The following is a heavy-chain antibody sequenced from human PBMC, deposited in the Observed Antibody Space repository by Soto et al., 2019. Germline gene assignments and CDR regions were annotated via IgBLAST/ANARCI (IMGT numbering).Heavy chain of an antibody. V-gene: IGHV3-11*01. D-gene: IGHD3-10*01. CDR3: ARDRGAWFGELFGDY. CDR2: ISSSGSTI. J-gene: IGHJ4*02. Sequence: PGGSLRLSCAASGFTFSDYYMSWIRQDPGKGLEWVSYISSSGSTIYYADSVKGRFTISRDNAKNSLYLQMNSLRAEDTAVYYCARDRGAWFGELFGDYWGQGTLVTVSS. CDR1: GFTFSDYY.